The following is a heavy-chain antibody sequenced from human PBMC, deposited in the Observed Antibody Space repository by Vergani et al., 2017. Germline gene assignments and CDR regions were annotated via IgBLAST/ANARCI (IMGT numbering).Heavy chain of an antibody. J-gene: IGHJ6*02. D-gene: IGHD4-17*01. CDR3: ARDGGDYATGYYYGMDV. CDR2: TIPIFGTA. Sequence: QVQLVQSGAEVKKPGSSVKVSCKASGGTFSSYAISWVRQAPGQGLEWMGGTIPIFGTANYAQKFQVRVTITADKSTSTAYRELSSLRSEDTAVYYCARDGGDYATGYYYGMDVWGQGTTVTVSS. V-gene: IGHV1-69*06. CDR1: GGTFSSYA.